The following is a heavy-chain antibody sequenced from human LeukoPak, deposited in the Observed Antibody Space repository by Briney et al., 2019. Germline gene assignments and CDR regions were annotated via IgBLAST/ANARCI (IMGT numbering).Heavy chain of an antibody. CDR2: IIPIFGIA. V-gene: IGHV1-69*04. J-gene: IGHJ4*02. Sequence: GASVKVSCKASGGTFSSYAISWVRQAPGQGLEWMGRIIPIFGIANYAQKFQGRVTITADKSTSTAYMELSSLRSEDTAVYYCARRVVDTAMAYYFDYWGQGTLVTVSS. CDR3: ARRVVDTAMAYYFDY. CDR1: GGTFSSYA. D-gene: IGHD5-18*01.